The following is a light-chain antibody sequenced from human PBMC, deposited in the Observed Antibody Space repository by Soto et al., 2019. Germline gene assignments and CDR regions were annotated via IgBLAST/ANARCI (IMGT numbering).Light chain of an antibody. CDR1: QSVGSSY. CDR2: GAS. V-gene: IGKV3D-20*02. J-gene: IGKJ5*01. Sequence: EIVLTQSPGTLSLSPGESATLSCRASQSVGSSYLAWYQQKPGHAPRLLIYGASSRATGIPDRFSGSGSGTDFTLTISSLQSEDFAVYYCQQRSKWRITFGQGTRLEIK. CDR3: QQRSKWRIT.